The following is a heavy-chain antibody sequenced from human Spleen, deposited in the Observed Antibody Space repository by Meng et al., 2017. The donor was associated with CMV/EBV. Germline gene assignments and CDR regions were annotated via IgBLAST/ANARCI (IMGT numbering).Heavy chain of an antibody. D-gene: IGHD2-2*02. CDR1: EFTFSDYW. J-gene: IGHJ3*02. V-gene: IGHV3-15*01. CDR3: TTDASHCSSTSCYTGEDAFDI. Sequence: GESLKISCVASEFTFSDYWMSWVRQAPGKGLEWVGRIKSKTDGGTTDYAAPVKGRFTISRDDSKNTLYLQMNSLKTEDTAVYYCTTDASHCSSTSCYTGEDAFDIWGQGTMVTVSS. CDR2: IKSKTDGGTT.